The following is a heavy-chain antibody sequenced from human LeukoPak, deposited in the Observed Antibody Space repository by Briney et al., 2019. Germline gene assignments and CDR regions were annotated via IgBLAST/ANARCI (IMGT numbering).Heavy chain of an antibody. Sequence: GGSLRLSCAASGFSLSAFWMAWVRQAPGKGLEWVAHIKEDGTAKYYVDSVKGRFTISKDDGKNSLYLHMSTLSAEDTAVYYCVRGGWELDYWGQGTLVTVSS. J-gene: IGHJ4*02. CDR1: GFSLSAFW. D-gene: IGHD1-26*01. CDR2: IKEDGTAK. V-gene: IGHV3-7*01. CDR3: VRGGWELDY.